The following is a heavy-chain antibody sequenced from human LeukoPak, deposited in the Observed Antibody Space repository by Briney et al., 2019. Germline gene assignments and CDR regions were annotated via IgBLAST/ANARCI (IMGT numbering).Heavy chain of an antibody. V-gene: IGHV3-23*01. CDR2: ISGSGGST. CDR3: AKAKSVAGAFDI. D-gene: IGHD6-19*01. Sequence: GGSLRLSCAASGFTFSSYGMSWVRQAPGKGLEWVSAISGSGGSTYYADSVKGRFTISRDNSKNTLYLQMNSLRAEDTAVYYCAKAKSVAGAFDIWGQGTMVTVSS. CDR1: GFTFSSYG. J-gene: IGHJ3*02.